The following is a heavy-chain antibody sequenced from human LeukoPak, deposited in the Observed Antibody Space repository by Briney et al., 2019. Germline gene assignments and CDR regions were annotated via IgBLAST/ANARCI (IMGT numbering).Heavy chain of an antibody. V-gene: IGHV4-34*01. CDR1: GGSFSGYY. D-gene: IGHD4-17*01. J-gene: IGHJ4*02. CDR2: INHSGST. CDR3: AWDYGDYRYNY. Sequence: SETLSLTCAVYGGSFSGYYWCWIRQPPGKGLEWIGEINHSGSTNYNPSLKSRVTMSVDTSKNQFSLKLSSVTAADTAVYYCAWDYGDYRYNYWGQGTLVTVSS.